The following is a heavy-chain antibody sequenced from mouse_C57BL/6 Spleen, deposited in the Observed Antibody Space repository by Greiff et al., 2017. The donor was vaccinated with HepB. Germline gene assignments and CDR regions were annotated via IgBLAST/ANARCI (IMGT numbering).Heavy chain of an antibody. J-gene: IGHJ1*03. V-gene: IGHV1-9*01. CDR3: ARGPSITTVVATWYFDV. CDR1: GYTFTGYW. CDR2: ILPGSGST. D-gene: IGHD1-1*01. Sequence: QVHVKQSGAELMKPGASVKLSCKATGYTFTGYWIEWVKQRPGHGLEWIGEILPGSGSTNYNEKFKGKATFTADTSSNTAYMQLSSLTTEDSAIYYCARGPSITTVVATWYFDVWGTGTTVTVSS.